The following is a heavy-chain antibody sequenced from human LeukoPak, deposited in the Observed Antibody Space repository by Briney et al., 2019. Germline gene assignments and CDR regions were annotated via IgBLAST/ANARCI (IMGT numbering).Heavy chain of an antibody. CDR2: INPNGGGT. D-gene: IGHD6-19*01. CDR3: ARNIAVAGSRSNWFDP. Sequence: ASVKVSCKASGYTFTGYYMHWVRQAPGQGLEWMGWINPNGGGTNYAQKFQGRVTMTRDTSISTAYMELSRLRSDDTAVYYCARNIAVAGSRSNWFDPWGQGTLVTVSS. CDR1: GYTFTGYY. J-gene: IGHJ5*02. V-gene: IGHV1-2*02.